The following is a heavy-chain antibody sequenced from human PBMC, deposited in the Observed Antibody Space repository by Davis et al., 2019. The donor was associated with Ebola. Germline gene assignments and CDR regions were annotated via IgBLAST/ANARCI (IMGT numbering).Heavy chain of an antibody. Sequence: PGGSLRLSCAASGFTFSSYEMNGVRQAPGKGLEWVSYISSSGSTIYYADSVKGRFTISRDNAKNSLYLQMNSLRAEDTAVYYCARDRNHCGGDCSGYFDYWGQGTLVTVSS. V-gene: IGHV3-48*03. CDR3: ARDRNHCGGDCSGYFDY. CDR1: GFTFSSYE. J-gene: IGHJ4*02. D-gene: IGHD2-21*02. CDR2: ISSSGSTI.